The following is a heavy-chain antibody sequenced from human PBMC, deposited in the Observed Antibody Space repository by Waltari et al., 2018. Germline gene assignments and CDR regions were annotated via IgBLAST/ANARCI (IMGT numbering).Heavy chain of an antibody. CDR1: GFTFSSYA. V-gene: IGHV3-30-3*01. CDR3: ARDQGY. J-gene: IGHJ4*02. CDR2: ISYDGSNK. Sequence: SGFTFSSYAMHWVRQAPGKGLEWVAVISYDGSNKYYADSVKGRFTISRDNSKNTLYLQMNSLRAEDTAVYYCARDQGYWGQGTLVTVSS.